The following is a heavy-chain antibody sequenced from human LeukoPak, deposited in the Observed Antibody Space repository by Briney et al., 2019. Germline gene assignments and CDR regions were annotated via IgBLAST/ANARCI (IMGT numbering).Heavy chain of an antibody. D-gene: IGHD4-17*01. CDR2: VTSSSGAI. Sequence: PGGSLRLSCAASGFTFSSYSMNWVRQAPGKGLEGISYVTSSSGAIYYADSVKGRFTISRDNAKNSLYLQMNGLRAEDTAVYYCTRVEYGDYPGDYWGQGTLVTVSS. J-gene: IGHJ4*02. CDR1: GFTFSSYS. CDR3: TRVEYGDYPGDY. V-gene: IGHV3-48*01.